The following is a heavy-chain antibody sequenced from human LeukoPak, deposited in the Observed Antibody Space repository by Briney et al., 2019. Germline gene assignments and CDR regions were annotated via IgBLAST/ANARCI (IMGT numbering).Heavy chain of an antibody. CDR2: ISYDGSNK. Sequence: GGSLRLSCVASGFTFSNYAMHWVRQAPGQGLEWVAIISYDGSNKYYADSVKGRFTISRDNSKNTLYLQVSSLRAEDTAVYYCARSVTLDWDYFDYWGQGTLVTVSS. CDR3: ARSVTLDWDYFDY. CDR1: GFTFSNYA. D-gene: IGHD4-23*01. V-gene: IGHV3-30-3*01. J-gene: IGHJ4*02.